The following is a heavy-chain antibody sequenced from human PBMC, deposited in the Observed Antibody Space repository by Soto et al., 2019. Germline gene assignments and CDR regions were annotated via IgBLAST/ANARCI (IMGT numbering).Heavy chain of an antibody. D-gene: IGHD3-10*01. CDR2: IYYSGST. CDR3: ARESSDSNYFDY. J-gene: IGHJ4*02. Sequence: PLETLSLTCTVSGGSISSGDYYWSWIRQPPGKGLEWIGYIYYSGSTYYNPSLKSRVTISVDTSKNQFSLKLSSVTAADTAVYYCARESSDSNYFDYWGQGTLVTVSS. V-gene: IGHV4-30-4*01. CDR1: GGSISSGDYY.